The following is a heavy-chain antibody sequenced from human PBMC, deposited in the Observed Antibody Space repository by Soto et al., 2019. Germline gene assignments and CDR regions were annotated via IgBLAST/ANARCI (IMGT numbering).Heavy chain of an antibody. CDR1: GKTFPTIP. J-gene: IGHJ4*02. CDR2: INAGNGNT. D-gene: IGHD2-21*02. Sequence: APGKVPRKAFGKTFPTIPINWGGQAPGQRLEWMGWINAGNGNTKYSQKFQGRVTITRDTSASTAYMELSSLRSEDTAVYYCARSIVVVTAIDYWGQGTLVTVSS. CDR3: ARSIVVVTAIDY. V-gene: IGHV1-3*01.